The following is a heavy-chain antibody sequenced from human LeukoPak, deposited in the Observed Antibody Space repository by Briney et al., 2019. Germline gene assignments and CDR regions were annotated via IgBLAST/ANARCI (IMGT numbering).Heavy chain of an antibody. CDR1: GFTFSSYA. D-gene: IGHD5-18*01. J-gene: IGHJ4*02. Sequence: GGSLRLSCAASGFTFSSYAMSWVRQAPGRGLEWVSAMSGSGGSTYYADSVKGRFTISRDNSKNTLYLQMNSLRAEDTAVYYCANSPRGYSYGNRQFDYWGQGTLVTVSS. CDR3: ANSPRGYSYGNRQFDY. CDR2: MSGSGGST. V-gene: IGHV3-23*01.